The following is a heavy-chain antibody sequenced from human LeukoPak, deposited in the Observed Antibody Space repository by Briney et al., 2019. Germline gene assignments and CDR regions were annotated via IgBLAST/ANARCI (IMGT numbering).Heavy chain of an antibody. J-gene: IGHJ6*03. CDR2: INPNSGGT. Sequence: ASVKVSCKASGYTFTGYYMHWVRQAPGQGLEWMGWINPNSGGTNYAQKFQGRVTMTRDTSISTAYMELSRLRSDDTAVYYCARVPLYYYYMDVWGKGTMVTVSS. V-gene: IGHV1-2*02. CDR3: ARVPLYYYYMDV. CDR1: GYTFTGYY.